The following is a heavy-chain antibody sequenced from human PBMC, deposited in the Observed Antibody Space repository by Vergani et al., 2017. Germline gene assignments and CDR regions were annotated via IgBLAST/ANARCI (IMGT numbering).Heavy chain of an antibody. CDR1: GGSISSGSYY. V-gene: IGHV4-61*02. CDR2: IYTSGST. D-gene: IGHD6-13*01. J-gene: IGHJ6*02. CDR3: ARDRYSSSSYYYYGMDV. Sequence: QVQLQESGPGLVKPSQTLSLTCTVSGGSISSGSYYWSWIRQPAGKGLEWIGRIYTSGSTNYTPSLKSRVTISVDTSKNQFSLKLSTVTAADTAVYYCARDRYSSSSYYYYGMDVWGQGTTVTVSS.